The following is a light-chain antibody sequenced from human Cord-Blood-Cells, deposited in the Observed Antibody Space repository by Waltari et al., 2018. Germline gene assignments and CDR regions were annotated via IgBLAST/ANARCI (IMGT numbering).Light chain of an antibody. CDR2: GAS. V-gene: IGKV3-20*01. CDR1: QGVSSSY. Sequence: EIVLTQSPGTLSLSPGERATLSCRASQGVSSSYLAWYQQKPGQAPRLLIYGASSRATGIPDRFSGSWSGTDFTLTISRLEPEDFAVYYCQQYGSSRVTFGGGTKVEIK. CDR3: QQYGSSRVT. J-gene: IGKJ4*01.